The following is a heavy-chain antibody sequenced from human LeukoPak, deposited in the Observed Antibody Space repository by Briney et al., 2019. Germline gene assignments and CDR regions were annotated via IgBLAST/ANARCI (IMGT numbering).Heavy chain of an antibody. Sequence: SETLSLTCTVSGGSISYYYWSWIRQPAGKGLEWIGRISTSGTTNYNPSLKSRVTMSVDTSKNQFSLKLSSVTAADTAVYYCARDVVAAAGTWDYWGQGTLVTVSS. CDR3: ARDVVAAAGTWDY. D-gene: IGHD6-13*01. CDR1: GGSISYYY. J-gene: IGHJ4*02. V-gene: IGHV4-4*07. CDR2: ISTSGTT.